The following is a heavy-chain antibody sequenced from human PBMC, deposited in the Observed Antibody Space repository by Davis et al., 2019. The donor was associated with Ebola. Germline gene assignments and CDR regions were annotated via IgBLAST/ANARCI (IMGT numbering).Heavy chain of an antibody. J-gene: IGHJ4*02. D-gene: IGHD6-13*01. CDR1: GYSFTSYW. CDR3: ARQPIYSSSWMFDY. CDR2: IDPSDSYT. V-gene: IGHV5-10-1*01. Sequence: KVSCKGSGYSFTSYWIGWVCQMPGKGLEWMGRIDPSDSYTNYSPSFQGHVTISADKSISTAYLQWSSLKASDTAMYYCARQPIYSSSWMFDYWGQGTLVTVSS.